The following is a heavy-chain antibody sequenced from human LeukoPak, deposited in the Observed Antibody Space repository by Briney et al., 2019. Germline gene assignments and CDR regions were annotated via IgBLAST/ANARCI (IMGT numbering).Heavy chain of an antibody. D-gene: IGHD5-18*01. CDR3: ARDRPGNTAIDY. J-gene: IGHJ4*02. Sequence: PGGSLRLSCAASGFTFSTYRMHWVRHAPGKGLVWVSRIHSDGRSTSYADSVNGRFTISRDNAKNTLYLQMNSLRAEDTAVYYCARDRPGNTAIDYWGQGTLVTVSS. V-gene: IGHV3-74*01. CDR2: IHSDGRST. CDR1: GFTFSTYR.